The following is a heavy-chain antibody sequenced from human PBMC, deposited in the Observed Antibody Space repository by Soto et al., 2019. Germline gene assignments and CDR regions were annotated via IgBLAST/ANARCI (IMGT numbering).Heavy chain of an antibody. CDR1: GFSLSTSGAG. CDR3: AYRLYAGWLTGSYYDY. J-gene: IGHJ4*02. Sequence: GPTLVNPTQTLTLTRTFSGFSLSTSGAGVGWIRQPPPKALEWLAVVYWDDDKRYSPSLKSRLTITKDTSKNQVVLKMANMDPVDTATYYCAYRLYAGWLTGSYYDYWGPGTLVTVSS. CDR2: VYWDDDK. V-gene: IGHV2-5*02. D-gene: IGHD7-27*01.